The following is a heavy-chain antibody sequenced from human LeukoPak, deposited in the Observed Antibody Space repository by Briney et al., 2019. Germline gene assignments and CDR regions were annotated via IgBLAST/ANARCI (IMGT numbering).Heavy chain of an antibody. J-gene: IGHJ4*02. CDR1: GGSMTTQH. CDR2: VFDSGRT. Sequence: SETLSLTCAVSGGSMTTQHWNWIRQTPGKGLEWIGYVFDSGRTKVNPSLTSRVTLSTDTSKNQLSLRLSSVTAADTAVYYCTTIKRGDIFGYFDFWGQGILVTVSS. V-gene: IGHV4-59*11. CDR3: TTIKRGDIFGYFDF. D-gene: IGHD5-18*01.